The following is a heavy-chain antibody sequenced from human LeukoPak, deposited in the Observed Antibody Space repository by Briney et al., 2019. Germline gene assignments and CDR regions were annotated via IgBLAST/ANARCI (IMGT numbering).Heavy chain of an antibody. D-gene: IGHD2-21*01. V-gene: IGHV4-61*02. CDR3: ARQLGDRLLFDY. Sequence: SETLSLTCIVSGDSISSGNYFWSWIRQPAGKGLEWIGRIYTSGSTKYNPSLKSRVTISLDTSRNQFSLKLSSVTAADTAVYYCARQLGDRLLFDYWGQGTLVTVSS. CDR1: GDSISSGNYF. CDR2: IYTSGST. J-gene: IGHJ4*02.